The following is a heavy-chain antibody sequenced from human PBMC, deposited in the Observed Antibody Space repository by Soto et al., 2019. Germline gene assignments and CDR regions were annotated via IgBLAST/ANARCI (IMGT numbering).Heavy chain of an antibody. CDR1: GGSISSSSYY. V-gene: IGHV4-39*01. CDR3: ARHEASLVRWWRSGGSHGDY. Sequence: QPQLQESGPGLVKPSETLSLTCTVSGGSISSSSYYWGWIRQPTGKGLEWIGSIYYSVRTYYNPSLKRRVNTAVDASKNHFSLKLSSVTAADSAVYYCARHEASLVRWWRSGGSHGDYWGQGILVTVSS. J-gene: IGHJ4*02. D-gene: IGHD2-15*01. CDR2: IYYSVRT.